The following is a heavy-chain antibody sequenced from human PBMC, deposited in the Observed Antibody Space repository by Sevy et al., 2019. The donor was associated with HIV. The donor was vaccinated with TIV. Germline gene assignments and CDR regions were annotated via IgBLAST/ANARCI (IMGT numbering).Heavy chain of an antibody. Sequence: GGCLRLSCAASGFSFNTYTFYWVRQAPGEGLEWISSISSSGVYEYYADSVRGRFTISRDNAKNSLSLQMNGLRVENTGVYYCARVPDSGGRGRADYWGQGTRVTVSS. CDR3: ARVPDSGGRGRADY. J-gene: IGHJ4*02. V-gene: IGHV3-21*01. CDR2: ISSSGVYE. D-gene: IGHD1-26*01. CDR1: GFSFNTYT.